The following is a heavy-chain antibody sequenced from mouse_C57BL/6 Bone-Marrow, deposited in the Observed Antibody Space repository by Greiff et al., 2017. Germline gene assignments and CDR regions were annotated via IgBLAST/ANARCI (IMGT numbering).Heavy chain of an antibody. J-gene: IGHJ3*01. Sequence: EVKLQESGPGLVKPSQSLSLTCSVTGYSITSGYYWNWIRQFPGNKLEWMGYISYDGSNNYNPSLKNRISITRDTSKNQFFLKLNSVTTEDTATYYCARDRFITTYWGQGTLVTVSA. D-gene: IGHD1-1*01. V-gene: IGHV3-6*01. CDR1: GYSITSGYY. CDR2: ISYDGSN. CDR3: ARDRFITTY.